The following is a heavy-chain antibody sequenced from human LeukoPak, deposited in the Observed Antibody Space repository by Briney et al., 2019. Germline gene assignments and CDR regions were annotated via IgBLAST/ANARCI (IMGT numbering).Heavy chain of an antibody. CDR3: TRDFRNKGLDP. D-gene: IGHD2/OR15-2a*01. V-gene: IGHV3-74*01. CDR2: SRGDGSFT. Sequence: GGSLRLSCVASGFSISGYWMYWVRQAPGEGPMSVSRSRGDGSFTHYADSVEGRFTMSRDNAKNTLYLQMNSLRGDDTAVYYCTRDFRNKGLDPWGQGTLVTVSS. CDR1: GFSISGYW. J-gene: IGHJ5*02.